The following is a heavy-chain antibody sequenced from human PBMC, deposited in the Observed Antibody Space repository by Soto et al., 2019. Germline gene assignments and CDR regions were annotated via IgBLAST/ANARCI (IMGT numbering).Heavy chain of an antibody. Sequence: SVKVSCKASGFTFTSSAFQWVRQARGQRLEWIGWIAVVSGYTNYAQRFQDRVTLTRDMSTATTYMELSRLTSEDTAIYYCAADATAWQQMVPSDYWGQGTLVTVSS. CDR1: GFTFTSSA. D-gene: IGHD2-8*01. J-gene: IGHJ4*02. V-gene: IGHV1-58*01. CDR2: IAVVSGYT. CDR3: AADATAWQQMVPSDY.